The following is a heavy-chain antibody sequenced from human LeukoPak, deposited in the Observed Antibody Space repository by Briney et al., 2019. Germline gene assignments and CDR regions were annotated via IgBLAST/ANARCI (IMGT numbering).Heavy chain of an antibody. Sequence: GASVKVSCKASGGTFSRYAISWVRQAPGQRLEWMGGIIPIFGTANYAQKFHGRVTITADESSSTAYMELSSLRSEDTAVYYCARDVSLYDSSGYYYLWWGQGTLVTVSS. V-gene: IGHV1-69*13. CDR1: GGTFSRYA. J-gene: IGHJ4*02. D-gene: IGHD3-22*01. CDR3: ARDVSLYDSSGYYYLW. CDR2: IIPIFGTA.